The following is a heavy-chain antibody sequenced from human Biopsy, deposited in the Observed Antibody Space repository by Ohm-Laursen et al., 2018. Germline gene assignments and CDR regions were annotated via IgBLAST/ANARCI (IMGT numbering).Heavy chain of an antibody. CDR2: IYPGGST. V-gene: IGHV4-4*07. Sequence: TLSLTWNVSGGDINNYYWSWIRQPAGEGLEWIGRIYPGGSTNYNPSLKSRVTMSVDTSKKQLSLRLRSVTAADTAMYYCASVVLGPTNDAFDLWGQGTMVVVSS. J-gene: IGHJ3*01. CDR3: ASVVLGPTNDAFDL. D-gene: IGHD3-22*01. CDR1: GGDINNYY.